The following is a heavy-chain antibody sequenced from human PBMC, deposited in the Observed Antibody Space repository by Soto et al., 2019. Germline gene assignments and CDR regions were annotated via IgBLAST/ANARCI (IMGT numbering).Heavy chain of an antibody. CDR2: IYYTGTT. CDR3: ARTSRLKTGNLDY. Sequence: LSLTCALPGYSIRTYNWWVWIRQPPGKGLEWIGYIYYTGTTYYNLSLKSRVSMSIDTATDQFSLNLGSVTAADTAVYYCARTSRLKTGNLDYWGQGILVTVSS. D-gene: IGHD3-9*01. J-gene: IGHJ4*02. V-gene: IGHV4-28*01. CDR1: GYSIRTYNW.